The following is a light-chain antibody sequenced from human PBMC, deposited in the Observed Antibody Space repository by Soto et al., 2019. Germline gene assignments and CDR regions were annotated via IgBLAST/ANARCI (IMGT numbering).Light chain of an antibody. CDR1: QSVLYSSNNKDY. V-gene: IGKV4-1*01. Sequence: IVMTQPADYVAMSLGERAPKNCKSSQSVLYSSNNKDYLAWYQQKPGQPPKLLIYWASTRESGVPDRFSGSGSGTDFTLTISSLQAEDVAVYYCQQYYSTLWTFGQGTKVDIK. CDR2: WAS. CDR3: QQYYSTLWT. J-gene: IGKJ1*01.